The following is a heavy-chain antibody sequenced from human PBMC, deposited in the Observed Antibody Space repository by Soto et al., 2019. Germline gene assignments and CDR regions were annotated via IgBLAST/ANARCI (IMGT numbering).Heavy chain of an antibody. Sequence: EVQLLESGGGLVQPGGSLRLSCAASGFTYSNYAMNWVRQAPGKGLEWVSDIRGSDGSTHYADSVKGRFTISRDNYKNTLYLQMNSLRVEDTAVYDCAKGRSPTNAFDIWGQGTMVTVSS. CDR2: IRGSDGST. J-gene: IGHJ3*02. CDR3: AKGRSPTNAFDI. D-gene: IGHD2-2*01. CDR1: GFTYSNYA. V-gene: IGHV3-23*01.